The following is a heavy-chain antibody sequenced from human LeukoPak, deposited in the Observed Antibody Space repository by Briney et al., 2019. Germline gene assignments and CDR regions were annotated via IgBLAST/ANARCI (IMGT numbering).Heavy chain of an antibody. Sequence: SETLSLTCTVSGGSISSYYGSWIRQSPGKGLEWIANIYYTETPYYNPSLQSRVTISVDMSKNQFSLKLSTVTAEDTAVYYCARGKSTVTSFDIWGQGTMVTVSS. CDR1: GGSISSYY. CDR2: IYYTETP. D-gene: IGHD1-1*01. CDR3: ARGKSTVTSFDI. J-gene: IGHJ3*02. V-gene: IGHV4-59*01.